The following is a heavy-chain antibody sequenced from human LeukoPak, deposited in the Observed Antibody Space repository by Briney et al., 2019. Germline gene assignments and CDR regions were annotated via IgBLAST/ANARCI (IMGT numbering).Heavy chain of an antibody. CDR3: ARRVNITMVRGVIHYIIAFDI. CDR2: ISDSGTT. V-gene: IGHV4-38-2*02. D-gene: IGHD3-10*01. Sequence: SETLSLTCTVSGYSISSGYFWGWIRQPPGKGLEWIGSISDSGTTYYNPSLKSRVTISVDTSKNQFSLKLSSVTAADTAVYYCARRVNITMVRGVIHYIIAFDIWGQGTMVTVSS. CDR1: GYSISSGYF. J-gene: IGHJ3*02.